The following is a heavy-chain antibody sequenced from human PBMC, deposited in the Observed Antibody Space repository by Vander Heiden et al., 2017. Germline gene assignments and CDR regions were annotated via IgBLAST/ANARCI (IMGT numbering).Heavy chain of an antibody. CDR3: ARGRSGYTYGPDY. J-gene: IGHJ4*02. V-gene: IGHV3-9*01. Sequence: EVQLVESGGGLVQPGRSLGLPCAASGFTFDDYAMHWVRQGPGKGLEWVSGISWNSGIIGYGDSVKGRFTISRDNAKNSLYLQMNSLRPEDTALYYCARGRSGYTYGPDYWGRGTLVTVSS. D-gene: IGHD5-18*01. CDR2: ISWNSGII. CDR1: GFTFDDYA.